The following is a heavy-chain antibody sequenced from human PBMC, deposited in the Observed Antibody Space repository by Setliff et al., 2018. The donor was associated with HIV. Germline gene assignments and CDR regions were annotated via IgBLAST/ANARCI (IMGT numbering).Heavy chain of an antibody. CDR2: INPNSGGT. J-gene: IGHJ4*02. Sequence: ASVKVSCKASGYTFTGYYMHWVRQAPGQGLEWMGWINPNSGGTNYAQKFQGRVTITTDESTSTAYMELSSLRSEDTAVYYCARDGDWGGYGYWGQGTLVTVSS. V-gene: IGHV1-2*02. CDR3: ARDGDWGGYGY. CDR1: GYTFTGYY. D-gene: IGHD5-12*01.